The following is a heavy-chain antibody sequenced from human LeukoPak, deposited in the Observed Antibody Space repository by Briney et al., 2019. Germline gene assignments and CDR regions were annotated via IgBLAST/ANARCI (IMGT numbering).Heavy chain of an antibody. Sequence: GGSLRLSCAASGFTFSSYAMSWVRQAPGEGLEWVSAISGSGGSTYYADSVKGRFTISRDNSKSTLYLQMNSLRAEDTAVYYCAKDDGRIAVAGTYTYWGQGTLVTVSS. CDR1: GFTFSSYA. V-gene: IGHV3-23*01. CDR3: AKDDGRIAVAGTYTY. D-gene: IGHD6-19*01. CDR2: ISGSGGST. J-gene: IGHJ4*02.